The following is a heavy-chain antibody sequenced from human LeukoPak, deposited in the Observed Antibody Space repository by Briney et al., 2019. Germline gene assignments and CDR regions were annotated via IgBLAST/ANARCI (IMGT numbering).Heavy chain of an antibody. Sequence: GGSLRLSCAASGFTFTSYSMHWVRQAPGKGLEWVSTISGGGGSTYSADSVKGRFTISRDNSKNTLYLQVHSLRAEDTAVYYCARHTGSGYYYGNWGQGTLVTVSS. CDR3: ARHTGSGYYYGN. D-gene: IGHD3-22*01. V-gene: IGHV3-23*01. CDR2: ISGGGGST. J-gene: IGHJ4*02. CDR1: GFTFTSYS.